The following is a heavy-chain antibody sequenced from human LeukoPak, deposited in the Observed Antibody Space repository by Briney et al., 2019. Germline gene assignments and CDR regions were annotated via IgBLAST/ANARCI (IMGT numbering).Heavy chain of an antibody. CDR2: IQYDGSKK. D-gene: IGHD6-13*01. Sequence: PGGSLRLSCVASGFTFSSNGMHWVRQAPGKGLEWVTFIQYDGSKKYYADSVKGRFTISRDNAKNSLYLQMNSLRAEDTAVYYCARDLSSSWYRFVEVDYWGQGTLVTVSS. CDR3: ARDLSSSWYRFVEVDY. CDR1: GFTFSSNG. J-gene: IGHJ4*02. V-gene: IGHV3-30*02.